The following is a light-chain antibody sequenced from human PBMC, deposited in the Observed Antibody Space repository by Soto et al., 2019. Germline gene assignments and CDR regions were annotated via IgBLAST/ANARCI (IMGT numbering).Light chain of an antibody. V-gene: IGLV1-44*01. CDR3: AAWDDSLNGYV. J-gene: IGLJ1*01. CDR1: SSNIGSNT. CDR2: SNN. Sequence: QSVLTQPPSASGTPGQRVTISCSGSSSNIGSNTVNWYQQLPGTAPKLLIYSNNQQPSGVPDRFSGSKSGTSASLAISGLHSEDEADYYCAAWDDSLNGYVFGTGTKVTVL.